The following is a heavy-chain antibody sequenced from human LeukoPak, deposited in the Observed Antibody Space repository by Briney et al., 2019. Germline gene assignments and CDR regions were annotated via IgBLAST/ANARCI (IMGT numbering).Heavy chain of an antibody. CDR2: IIPILGIA. Sequence: SAKVSCKASGGTFSSYAISWVRQAPGQGLEWMGRIIPILGIANYAQKFQGRVTITADKSTSTAYMELSSLRSEDTAVYYCARDRVVVVTAPSRFDYWSQGTLVTVSS. J-gene: IGHJ4*02. CDR3: ARDRVVVVTAPSRFDY. D-gene: IGHD2-21*02. V-gene: IGHV1-69*04. CDR1: GGTFSSYA.